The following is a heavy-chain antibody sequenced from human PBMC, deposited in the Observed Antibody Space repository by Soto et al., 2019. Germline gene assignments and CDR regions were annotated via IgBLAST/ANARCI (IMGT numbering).Heavy chain of an antibody. V-gene: IGHV3-23*01. CDR1: GFTFSSYA. CDR2: ISGSGGST. Sequence: GSLRLSCAASGFTFSSYAMSWVRQAPGKGLEWVSAISGSGGSTYYADSVKGRFTISRDNSKNTLYLQMNSLRAEDTAVYYCAKSPPYYYGSGSYYNLYFDYWGQGTLVTVSS. CDR3: AKSPPYYYGSGSYYNLYFDY. D-gene: IGHD3-10*01. J-gene: IGHJ4*02.